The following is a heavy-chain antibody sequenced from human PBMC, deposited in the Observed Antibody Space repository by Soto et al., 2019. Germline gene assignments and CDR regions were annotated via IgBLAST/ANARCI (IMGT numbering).Heavy chain of an antibody. J-gene: IGHJ4*02. D-gene: IGHD6-19*01. CDR3: AKVAVAGTYFDY. CDR2: ISWNSGSI. Sequence: PGGSLRLSCAASGFTFDDYAMHWVRQAPGKGLEWVSGISWNSGSIGYADSVKGRFTISRDNAKNSLYLQMNSLRAEDTALYYCAKVAVAGTYFDYWGQGTLVPSPQ. V-gene: IGHV3-9*01. CDR1: GFTFDDYA.